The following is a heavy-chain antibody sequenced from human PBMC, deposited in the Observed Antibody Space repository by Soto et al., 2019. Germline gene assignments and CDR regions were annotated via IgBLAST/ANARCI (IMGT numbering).Heavy chain of an antibody. CDR2: MHTGGNEK. Sequence: QVQLVESGGGVVQPGGSLRLSCAASGFTFSYYGFHWVRQAPGKGLEWVAVMHTGGNEKYYVDSVKGRFTVSRDDSRNMVYLEMGGLRAEDTAEYFCARDADTTGHYSHFDLWGRGALVAVS. J-gene: IGHJ4*02. V-gene: IGHV3-33*08. CDR3: ARDADTTGHYSHFDL. CDR1: GFTFSYYG. D-gene: IGHD3-9*01.